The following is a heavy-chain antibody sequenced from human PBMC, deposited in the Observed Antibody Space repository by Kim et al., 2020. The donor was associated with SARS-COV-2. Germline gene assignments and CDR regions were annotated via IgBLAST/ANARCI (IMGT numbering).Heavy chain of an antibody. CDR3: XXGDXXXGM. D-gene: IGHD2-21*02. V-gene: IGHV3-30-3*01. Sequence: GGSLRLSCAASGFTFSSYAMHWVRQAPGKGLXWVAVXSYDGSNKYYADSVKGRXXXSRXXXKNTXXLXXXSLXXXDTXXXYXXXGDXXXGM. CDR1: GFTFSSYA. J-gene: IGHJ6*01. CDR2: XSYDGSNK.